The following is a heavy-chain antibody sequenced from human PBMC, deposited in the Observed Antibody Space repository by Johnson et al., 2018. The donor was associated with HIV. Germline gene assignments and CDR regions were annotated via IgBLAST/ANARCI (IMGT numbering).Heavy chain of an antibody. V-gene: IGHV3-23*04. CDR2: ISDSGDNT. CDR3: AKDVGNYWPNAFDI. Sequence: VQLVESGGGLVQPGGSLRLSCAATGFTFSSYAMSWVRQAPGKGLEWVSAISDSGDNTYYADSVRGRFTISRDNSKNTLYLQMNSLRAEDTAVYYCAKDVGNYWPNAFDIWGQGTTVTVSS. D-gene: IGHD3-22*01. J-gene: IGHJ3*02. CDR1: GFTFSSYA.